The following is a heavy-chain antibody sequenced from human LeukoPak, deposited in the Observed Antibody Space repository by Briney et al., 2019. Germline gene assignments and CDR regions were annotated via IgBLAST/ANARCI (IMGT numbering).Heavy chain of an antibody. CDR1: GFTFSSYA. V-gene: IGHV3-23*01. CDR2: ISGSGGST. Sequence: GGSLRLSCAASGFTFSSYAMSWVRQAPGKGLEWGSAISGSGGSTYYADSVKGRFTISRENSKNTLYVKMNSLRAEDTAVYYCAKLSPRGSEVVVITSFDYWGQGTLVTVSS. CDR3: AKLSPRGSEVVVITSFDY. J-gene: IGHJ4*02. D-gene: IGHD3-22*01.